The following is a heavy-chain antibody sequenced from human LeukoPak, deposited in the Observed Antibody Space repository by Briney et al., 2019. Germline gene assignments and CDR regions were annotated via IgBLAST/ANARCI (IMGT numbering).Heavy chain of an antibody. CDR3: ARVRSTGVNYRGLFDP. Sequence: SETLSLTCTVSGGSINSANYYWSWIRQNPGRGLEWIGYMDYSGSTYYNPALTSRVTISLATSKDHFSLKLSSVTAADTAIYYCARVRSTGVNYRGLFDPWGQGALVTVSP. CDR2: MDYSGST. V-gene: IGHV4-31*03. D-gene: IGHD2-8*02. J-gene: IGHJ5*02. CDR1: GGSINSANYY.